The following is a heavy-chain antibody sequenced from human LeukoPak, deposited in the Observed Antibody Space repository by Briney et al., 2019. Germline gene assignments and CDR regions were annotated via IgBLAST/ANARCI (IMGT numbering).Heavy chain of an antibody. V-gene: IGHV4-39*01. CDR2: IYYSGST. CDR3: ARHVTPVRPPLG. D-gene: IGHD3-10*01. Sequence: PSETLSLTCTVSGGSISSSSYYWGWIRQPPGKGLEWIGSIYYSGSTYYNPSLKSRVTISVDTSKNQFSLKLSSVTAADTAVYYCARHVTPVRPPLGWGQGTLVTVSS. J-gene: IGHJ4*02. CDR1: GGSISSSSYY.